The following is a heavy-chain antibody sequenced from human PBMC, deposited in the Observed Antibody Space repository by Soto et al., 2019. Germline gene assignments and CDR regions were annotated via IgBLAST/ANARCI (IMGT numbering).Heavy chain of an antibody. J-gene: IGHJ5*02. Sequence: EVQLVESGGGLVQPGGSLRLSCAASGFTFSSYSMNWVRQAPGKGLEWVSYISSSSSTIYYADSVKGRFTISRDNAKNSLNGEMNSLRAEETAVYYCARPPERIAELGWCGPWGQGTLVTVSS. V-gene: IGHV3-48*01. CDR3: ARPPERIAELGWCGP. CDR2: ISSSSSTI. CDR1: GFTFSSYS. D-gene: IGHD6-13*01.